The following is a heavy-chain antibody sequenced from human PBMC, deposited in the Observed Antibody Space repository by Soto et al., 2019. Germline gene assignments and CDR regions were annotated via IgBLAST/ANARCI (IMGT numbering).Heavy chain of an antibody. V-gene: IGHV4-4*02. J-gene: IGHJ4*02. Sequence: QVQLQESGPGMVEPSGTLSLTCAVSSGSISSSNWWSWVRQPPGKGLEWIGEIYHSGSTNYNPSLKSRVTISVDKSKNQFSLKLSSVTAADTAVYYCPRGGYYDFCSGQTSSFDYWGQGTLVTVSS. CDR3: PRGGYYDFCSGQTSSFDY. CDR1: SGSISSSNW. CDR2: IYHSGST. D-gene: IGHD3-3*01.